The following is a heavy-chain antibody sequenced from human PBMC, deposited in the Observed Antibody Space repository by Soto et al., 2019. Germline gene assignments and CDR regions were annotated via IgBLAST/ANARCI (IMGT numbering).Heavy chain of an antibody. D-gene: IGHD2-15*01. Sequence: PSETLSLTCAVSGGSISSDGSSWSWIRQPPGKGLEWIGYIYDSGSSYYNPSLKSRVTISVDTSKNQFSLKLSSVTAADTAVYYCAAAPRYWGQGILVTVSS. V-gene: IGHV4-30-2*01. J-gene: IGHJ4*02. CDR1: GGSISSDGSS. CDR2: IYDSGSS. CDR3: AAAPRY.